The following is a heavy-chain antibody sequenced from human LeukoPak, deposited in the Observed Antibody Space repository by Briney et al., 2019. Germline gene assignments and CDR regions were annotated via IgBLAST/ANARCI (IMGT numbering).Heavy chain of an antibody. V-gene: IGHV1-69*04. J-gene: IGHJ4*02. CDR2: IIPILGIA. CDR3: AKYPFFDPRVTDPTLDY. Sequence: GASVKVSCKASGGTFSSYAISWVRQAPGQGLEWMGRIIPILGIANYAQKFQGRVTITADKSTSTAYMELSSLRSEDTAVYYCAKYPFFDPRVTDPTLDYWGQGTLVTVSS. D-gene: IGHD5-18*01. CDR1: GGTFSSYA.